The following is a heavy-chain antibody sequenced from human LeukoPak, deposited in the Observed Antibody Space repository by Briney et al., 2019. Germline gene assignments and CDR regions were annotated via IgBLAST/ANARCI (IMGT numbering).Heavy chain of an antibody. D-gene: IGHD1-26*01. CDR3: ARIIVGASSDY. Sequence: SETLSLTCTVSGGSFNNGPYYWSWIRQHPGKGLEWIGYISYTGGTYYNPSLESRVSMSVDTSKNQFSLKLSSVTAADTAMYYCARIIVGASSDYWGQGTLVTVSS. V-gene: IGHV4-31*03. CDR2: ISYTGGT. CDR1: GGSFNNGPYY. J-gene: IGHJ4*02.